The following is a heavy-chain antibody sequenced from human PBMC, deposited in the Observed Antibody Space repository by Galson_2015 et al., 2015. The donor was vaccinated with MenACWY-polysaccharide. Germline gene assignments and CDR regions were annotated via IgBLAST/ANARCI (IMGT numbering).Heavy chain of an antibody. CDR2: ISHDGSNK. Sequence: SLRLSCAASGFTFSSYAMHWVRQAPGTGLEWVAVISHDGSNKYYADSVKGRFTISRDNSRNTLYLQMNSLRPEDTAVYYCARDPYRGAPDYFDNWGQGTLVTVSS. CDR1: GFTFSSYA. J-gene: IGHJ4*02. D-gene: IGHD3-10*01. CDR3: ARDPYRGAPDYFDN. V-gene: IGHV3-30-3*01.